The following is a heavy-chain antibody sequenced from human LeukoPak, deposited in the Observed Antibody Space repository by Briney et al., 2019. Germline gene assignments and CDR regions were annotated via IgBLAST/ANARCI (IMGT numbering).Heavy chain of an antibody. CDR1: GGSISSSSYS. J-gene: IGHJ4*02. CDR3: ARGDYYGSGSYFDY. V-gene: IGHV4-30-2*01. Sequence: PSETLSLTCTVSGGSISSSSYSWSWIRQPPGKGLEWIGYIYHSGSTYYNPSLKSRVTISVDRSKNQFSLKLSSVTAADTAVYYCARGDYYGSGSYFDYWGQGTLVTVSS. D-gene: IGHD3-10*01. CDR2: IYHSGST.